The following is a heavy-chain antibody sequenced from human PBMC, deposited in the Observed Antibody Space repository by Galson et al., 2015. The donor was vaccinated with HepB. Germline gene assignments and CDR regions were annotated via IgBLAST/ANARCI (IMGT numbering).Heavy chain of an antibody. CDR2: IGGSGSSAM. J-gene: IGHJ5*02. D-gene: IGHD3-16*01. Sequence: SLRLSCAASGFTFSDSHMSWIRQAPGKGLEWISYIGGSGSSAMFYADSVKGRFTISRDNARNSLYLQMTSLRAEDTAVYYCARATLGWFDPWGQGTLVTVSS. V-gene: IGHV3-11*01. CDR1: GFTFSDSH. CDR3: ARATLGWFDP.